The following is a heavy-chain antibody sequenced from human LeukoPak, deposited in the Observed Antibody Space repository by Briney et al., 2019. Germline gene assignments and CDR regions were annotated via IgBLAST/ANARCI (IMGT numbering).Heavy chain of an antibody. CDR1: GFTFDDYT. V-gene: IGHV3-43*01. J-gene: IGHJ6*02. Sequence: GGSLRLSCAASGFTFDDYTMHWVRQAPGKGLEWVSLISWDGGSTYYADSVKGRFTISRDNSKNSLYLQMNSLRTEDTALYYCAKDLGWGYYDSSGYYYPSGMDVWGQGTTVTVSS. CDR2: ISWDGGST. D-gene: IGHD3-22*01. CDR3: AKDLGWGYYDSSGYYYPSGMDV.